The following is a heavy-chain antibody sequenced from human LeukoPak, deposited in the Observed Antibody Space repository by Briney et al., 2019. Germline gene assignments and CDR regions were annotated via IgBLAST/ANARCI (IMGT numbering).Heavy chain of an antibody. CDR3: AKAMDSSSSGIDY. J-gene: IGHJ4*02. CDR2: IRYDGSNK. CDR1: GFTFSSYG. V-gene: IGHV3-30*02. D-gene: IGHD6-6*01. Sequence: GGSLRLSCAASGFTFSSYGMHWVRQAPGKGLEWVAFIRYDGSNKYYADSVKGRFTISRDNSKNTLYLQMNSLRAEDTAVYYCAKAMDSSSSGIDYWGQGTLVTVSS.